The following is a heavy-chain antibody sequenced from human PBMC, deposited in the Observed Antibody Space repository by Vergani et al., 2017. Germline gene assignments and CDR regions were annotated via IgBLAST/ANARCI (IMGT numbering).Heavy chain of an antibody. V-gene: IGHV4-34*01. CDR2: INHSGST. J-gene: IGHJ5*02. CDR1: GGSFSGYY. CDR3: ARGRRYCGGDCYRWFDP. Sequence: QVQLQESGPGLVKPSETLSLTCAVYGGSFSGYYWSWIRQPPGKGLEWIGEINHSGSTNYNPSLKSRVTISVDTSKNQFSLKLSSVTAADTAVYYCARGRRYCGGDCYRWFDPWGQGTLVTVSS. D-gene: IGHD2-21*02.